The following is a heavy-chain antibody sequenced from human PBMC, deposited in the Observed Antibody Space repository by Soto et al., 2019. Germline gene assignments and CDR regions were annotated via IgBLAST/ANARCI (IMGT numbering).Heavy chain of an antibody. V-gene: IGHV4-59*04. CDR3: ARHEGTIDY. CDR1: GGSISSYY. J-gene: IGHJ4*02. CDR2: IYYSGST. D-gene: IGHD1-1*01. Sequence: SETLSLTCTVSGGSISSYYWSWIRQPPGKGLEWIGYIYYSGSTYYNPSLKSRVTISVDTSKNQFSLKLSSVTAADTAVYYCARHEGTIDYWGQGTLVTVSS.